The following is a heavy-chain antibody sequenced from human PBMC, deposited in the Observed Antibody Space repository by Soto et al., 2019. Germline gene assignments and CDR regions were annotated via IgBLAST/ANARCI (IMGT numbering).Heavy chain of an antibody. D-gene: IGHD6-13*01. CDR3: ASYSSSWYWVDY. J-gene: IGHJ4*02. Sequence: ASVKVSCKVSGYTLTELSMHWVRQAPGKGLEWMGGFDPEDGETIYAQKFQGRVTMTEDTSTDTAYMELSSLRSEDTAVYYCASYSSSWYWVDYWGQGTQVTVSS. V-gene: IGHV1-24*01. CDR2: FDPEDGET. CDR1: GYTLTELS.